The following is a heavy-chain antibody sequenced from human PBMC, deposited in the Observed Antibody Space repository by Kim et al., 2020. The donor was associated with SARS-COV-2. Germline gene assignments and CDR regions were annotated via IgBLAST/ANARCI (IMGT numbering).Heavy chain of an antibody. D-gene: IGHD3-10*01. CDR3: ARVGFSMLWGVEIWNYYYGIDV. J-gene: IGHJ6*02. CDR1: GFSFSSYA. Sequence: GGSLRLSCVASGFSFSSYALHWVRQAPGTGLEWVALISYDGKKEYYADSVRGRFTISRDDSKDTLYLQMNGLRPEDSSIYYCARVGFSMLWGVEIWNYYYGIDVWGQGTTVTVSS. CDR2: ISYDGKKE. V-gene: IGHV3-30*04.